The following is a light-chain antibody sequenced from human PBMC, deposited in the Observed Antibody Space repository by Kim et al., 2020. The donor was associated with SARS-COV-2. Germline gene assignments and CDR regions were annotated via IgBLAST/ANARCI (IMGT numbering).Light chain of an antibody. CDR2: GAS. J-gene: IGKJ2*01. CDR3: QQYNNWPPYT. CDR1: QSVSRN. Sequence: VSPGERVTLSCRASQSVSRNLAWYQQKPGQAPRLLIYGASIRATGIPVRFSGSGSGTEFTLTISSLQSEDFAVYYCQQYNNWPPYTFGQGTKLEI. V-gene: IGKV3D-15*01.